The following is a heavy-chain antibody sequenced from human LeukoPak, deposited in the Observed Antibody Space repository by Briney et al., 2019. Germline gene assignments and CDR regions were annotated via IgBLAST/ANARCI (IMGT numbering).Heavy chain of an antibody. CDR1: GFTFSSYG. D-gene: IGHD5-18*01. CDR3: AKEAHSAFDY. CDR2: VSGSGGST. J-gene: IGHJ4*02. Sequence: PGWSLRLSCAPSGFTFSSYGMSLVRQAPGDGREWVSGVSGSGGSTYYAASVKGRFTISRDNSGNALYLQRTSLRVEDTDVYFCAKEAHSAFDYWGEGNLVTVSS. V-gene: IGHV3-23*01.